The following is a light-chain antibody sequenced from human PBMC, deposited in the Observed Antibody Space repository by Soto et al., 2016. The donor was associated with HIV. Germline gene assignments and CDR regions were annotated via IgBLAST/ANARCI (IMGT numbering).Light chain of an antibody. CDR2: GAS. Sequence: AIRMTQSPSSLSASTGDRVTIICRASQHIDSYLAWYQQKPGKAPKLLIYGASNLQSGVPTRFSGSGSGTDFTLTINNLQPEDFATYYCQQSYSPLTFGGRDQGGDQT. CDR1: QHIDSY. CDR3: QQSYSPLT. J-gene: IGKJ4*01. V-gene: IGKV1-8*01.